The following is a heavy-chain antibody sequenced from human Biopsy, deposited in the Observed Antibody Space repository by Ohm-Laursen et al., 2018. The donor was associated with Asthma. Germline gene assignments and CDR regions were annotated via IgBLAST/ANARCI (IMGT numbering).Heavy chain of an antibody. CDR3: ARGPEYVRSSGALDY. CDR2: IYSGGTS. D-gene: IGHD2-2*01. V-gene: IGHV3-53*01. Sequence: SLRLSCAASGFTVSRDYMFWVRQAPGKGLEWVSVIYSGGTSDTADSVRGRFTISRDFYKNTLYLQMDSLRAEDTALYYCARGPEYVRSSGALDYWGQGTLVTVSS. CDR1: GFTVSRDY. J-gene: IGHJ4*02.